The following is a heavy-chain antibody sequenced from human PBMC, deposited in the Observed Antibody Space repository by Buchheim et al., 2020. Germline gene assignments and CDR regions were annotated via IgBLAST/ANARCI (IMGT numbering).Heavy chain of an antibody. CDR1: GFSLSTNGMC. D-gene: IGHD3-22*01. CDR3: ARIRAGYHDTKKDAFDI. J-gene: IGHJ3*02. V-gene: IGHV2-70*01. CDR2: IDWDGVT. Sequence: QVTLRESGPALVKPTQTLTLTCTFSGFSLSTNGMCVSWIRQPPGKALEWLAKIDWDGVTHYSTSLRPRLTISKDTSRNQVVLTMTHMDPVDAATYFCARIRAGYHDTKKDAFDIWGQGT.